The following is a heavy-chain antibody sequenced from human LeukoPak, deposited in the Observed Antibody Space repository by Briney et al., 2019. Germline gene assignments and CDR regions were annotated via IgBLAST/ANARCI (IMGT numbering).Heavy chain of an antibody. V-gene: IGHV1-8*01. J-gene: IGHJ6*03. Sequence: GASVKVSCKASGYTFTSYDINWVRQATGQGLEWMGWMNPNSGNTGYAQKFQGRVTMTRNTSISTAYMELSSLRSEDTAVYYCARGRARYDILTGCDKYYYYYMDVWSKGTTVTVSS. CDR3: ARGRARYDILTGCDKYYYYYMDV. CDR2: MNPNSGNT. D-gene: IGHD3-9*01. CDR1: GYTFTSYD.